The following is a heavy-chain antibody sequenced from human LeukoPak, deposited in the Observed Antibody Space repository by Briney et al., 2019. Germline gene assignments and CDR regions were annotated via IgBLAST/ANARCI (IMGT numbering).Heavy chain of an antibody. J-gene: IGHJ3*02. V-gene: IGHV4-39*07. CDR3: ARGVEASGVGFYAFDI. D-gene: IGHD6-13*01. Sequence: SETLSLTCTVSGGSISSSSHYWGWIRQPPGKGLEWIGSISYSGSTYYSPSLRSRVTIPVDTSKNQFSLKLNSVTAADTAVYYCARGVEASGVGFYAFDIWGQGTVVTVSS. CDR1: GGSISSSSHY. CDR2: ISYSGST.